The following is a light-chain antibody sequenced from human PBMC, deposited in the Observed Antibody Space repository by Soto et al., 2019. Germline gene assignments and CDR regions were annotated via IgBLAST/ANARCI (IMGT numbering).Light chain of an antibody. J-gene: IGKJ2*01. CDR3: QQYGCSPYT. CDR1: QSVSSGY. Sequence: EIVLTQSPGTLSLSPGERATLSCRASQSVSSGYLAWYQQKPGQAPRLLIYGASSRATGIPDRFSGSGSGTDFTLTISRLEPDDFAVFYCQQYGCSPYTFGQGTKLEIK. CDR2: GAS. V-gene: IGKV3-20*01.